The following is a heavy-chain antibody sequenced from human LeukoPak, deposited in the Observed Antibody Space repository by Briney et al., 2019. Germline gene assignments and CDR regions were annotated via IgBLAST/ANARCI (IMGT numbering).Heavy chain of an antibody. CDR2: TIPSLGIA. D-gene: IGHD3-9*01. CDR1: GGTFTSYT. CDR3: AGADYDILTGYPYYFDY. V-gene: IGHV1-69*02. Sequence: SVKVSCKASGGTFTSYTISWGRQAPGQGLEWMGRTIPSLGIANYTQKFQGRVTITANKSTSTAYMELSSLRSEDTAVYYCAGADYDILTGYPYYFDYWGQGTLVTVSS. J-gene: IGHJ4*02.